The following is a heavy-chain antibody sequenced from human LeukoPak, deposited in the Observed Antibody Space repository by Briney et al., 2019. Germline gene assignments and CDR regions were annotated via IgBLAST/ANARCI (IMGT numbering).Heavy chain of an antibody. CDR1: GGSISSSSYY. J-gene: IGHJ4*02. CDR3: ARAPRGVTTLFDY. CDR2: IYYSGST. Sequence: PSETLSLSCTVSGGSISSSSYYWGWMRQPPGKGLEWIGSIYYSGSTYYNPSLKSRVTISVDMSKNQFSLKLSSVTAADTAVYCCARAPRGVTTLFDYWGQGTLVTVSS. D-gene: IGHD4-11*01. V-gene: IGHV4-39*07.